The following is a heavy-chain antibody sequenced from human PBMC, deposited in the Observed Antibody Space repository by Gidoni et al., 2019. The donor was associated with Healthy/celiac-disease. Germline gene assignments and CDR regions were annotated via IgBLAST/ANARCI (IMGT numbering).Heavy chain of an antibody. CDR1: GFPFSSYA. D-gene: IGHD3-22*01. J-gene: IGHJ4*02. Sequence: EVQLLESGGGLVQPGGSLRLSCAASGFPFSSYAMSWVRQAPWKGLEWVSAISGSGGRTYYADSVKGRLTISRDKSKNTLYLQMNSLRAEDKAVYYCAKGGSSGYWYYFDYWGQGTLVTVSS. V-gene: IGHV3-23*01. CDR3: AKGGSSGYWYYFDY. CDR2: ISGSGGRT.